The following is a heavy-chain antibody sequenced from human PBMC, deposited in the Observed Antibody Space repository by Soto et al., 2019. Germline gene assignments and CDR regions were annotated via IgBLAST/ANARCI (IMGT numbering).Heavy chain of an antibody. CDR2: ISGSGGST. J-gene: IGHJ4*02. CDR3: AKDLFVGATMDDNPSDY. V-gene: IGHV3-23*01. Sequence: PGGSLRLSCAASGFTFSSYAMSWVRQAPGKGLEWVSAISGSGGSTYYADSVKGRFTISRDNSKNTLYLQMNSLRAEDTAVYYCAKDLFVGATMDDNPSDYWGQGTLVTVSS. D-gene: IGHD1-26*01. CDR1: GFTFSSYA.